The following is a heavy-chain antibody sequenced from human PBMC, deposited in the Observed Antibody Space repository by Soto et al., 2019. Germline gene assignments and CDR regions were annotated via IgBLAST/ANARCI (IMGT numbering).Heavy chain of an antibody. Sequence: QVQLVQSGAEVKKPGSSVKVSCKASGGTFSSYAISWVRQAPGQGLEWMGGIIPIFGTADYAQKFQGRVTITADESTSTAYMDLSSLKSEDTAVYYCARHLGGNHYYYGMDVWGQGTTVTVSS. D-gene: IGHD3-16*01. CDR1: GGTFSSYA. J-gene: IGHJ6*02. CDR2: IIPIFGTA. V-gene: IGHV1-69*12. CDR3: ARHLGGNHYYYGMDV.